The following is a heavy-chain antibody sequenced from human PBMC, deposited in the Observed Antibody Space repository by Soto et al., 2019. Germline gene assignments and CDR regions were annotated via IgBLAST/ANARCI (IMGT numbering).Heavy chain of an antibody. V-gene: IGHV3-30*18. J-gene: IGHJ6*02. CDR3: AKGEGGSSSSPWYSGMDV. D-gene: IGHD6-6*01. CDR2: ISYDGSNK. Sequence: GGSLRLSCAASGFTFSAYGMHWVRQAPEKGLEWVAIISYDGSNKYYADTEKGRFTISRDNSKNTLYLQVNSLRAEDTAVYYFAKGEGGSSSSPWYSGMDVWGQGTTVTVS. CDR1: GFTFSAYG.